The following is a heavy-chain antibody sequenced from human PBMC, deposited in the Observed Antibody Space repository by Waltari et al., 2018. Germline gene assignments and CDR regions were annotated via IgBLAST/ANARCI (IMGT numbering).Heavy chain of an antibody. CDR2: IIPNVGTA. D-gene: IGHD5-18*01. CDR3: ASCPRLLLWFRYGMDV. V-gene: IGHV1-69*01. Sequence: QVQLVQSGAEVKKPGSSVKVSCKASGGTFSSYAISWVRPAPGQGLEWRGGIIPNVGTANYDQKFQGRVTMTADESTSTAYMERSSLRSEDTAVYYGASCPRLLLWFRYGMDVWGQGTTVTVSS. J-gene: IGHJ6*02. CDR1: GGTFSSYA.